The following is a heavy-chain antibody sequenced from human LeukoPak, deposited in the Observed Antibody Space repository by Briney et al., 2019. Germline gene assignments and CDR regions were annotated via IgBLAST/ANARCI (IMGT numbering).Heavy chain of an antibody. CDR1: SSSLSSSNYY. J-gene: IGHJ3*02. CDR2: IYHRGNT. CDR3: ARPDQRGYTYGYSAFDI. Sequence: SETLSPTCTSFSSSLSSSNYYWGWIRQPPGKGLEWIGSIYHRGNTYYNPSLKSLVTISTDTSKNQFSLKLSSVTAADTAVYYCARPDQRGYTYGYSAFDIWGQGTMVTVSS. V-gene: IGHV4-39*01. D-gene: IGHD5-18*01.